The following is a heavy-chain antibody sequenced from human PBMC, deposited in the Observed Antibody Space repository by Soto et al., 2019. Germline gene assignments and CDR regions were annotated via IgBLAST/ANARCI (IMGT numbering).Heavy chain of an antibody. CDR1: GGSISSYY. CDR3: ARDMRYSSIWFDAFDI. D-gene: IGHD6-13*01. V-gene: IGHV4-4*07. J-gene: IGHJ3*02. Sequence: SETLSLTCTVSGGSISSYYWSWIRQPAGKGLEWIGRIYTSGSTNYNPSLKSRVTMSVDTSKNKFSLKLSSVTAADTAVYYCARDMRYSSIWFDAFDIWGQGTMVTVSS. CDR2: IYTSGST.